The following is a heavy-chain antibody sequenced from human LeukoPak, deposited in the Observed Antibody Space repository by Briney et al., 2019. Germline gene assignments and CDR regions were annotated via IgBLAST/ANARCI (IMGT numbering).Heavy chain of an antibody. Sequence: SQTLSLTCNVSGGSISSGDYYWSWIRQPPGKGLEWIGYIYYSGSTYYNPSLKSRVTISVDTSKNQFSLKLSSVTAADTAVYYCARVSYCGGDCYHFDYWGQGTLVTVSS. CDR3: ARVSYCGGDCYHFDY. J-gene: IGHJ4*02. V-gene: IGHV4-30-4*01. CDR2: IYYSGST. D-gene: IGHD2-21*02. CDR1: GGSISSGDYY.